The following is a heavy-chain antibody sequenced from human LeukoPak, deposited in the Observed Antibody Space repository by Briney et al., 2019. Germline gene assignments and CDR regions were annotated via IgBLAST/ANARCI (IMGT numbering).Heavy chain of an antibody. CDR3: ARRSYYGSGSYEDY. CDR1: GFSFSSYS. Sequence: GGSLRLSCAASGFSFSSYSMNWVRQAPGKGLEWVSYISSGSSTIYYADSVKGRFTISRDNAKNSLYLQMNSLRAEDTAVYYCARRSYYGSGSYEDYWGQGTLVTVSS. J-gene: IGHJ4*02. D-gene: IGHD3-10*01. CDR2: ISSGSSTI. V-gene: IGHV3-48*04.